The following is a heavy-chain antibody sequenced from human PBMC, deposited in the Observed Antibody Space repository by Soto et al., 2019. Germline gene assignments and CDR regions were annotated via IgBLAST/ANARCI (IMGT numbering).Heavy chain of an antibody. D-gene: IGHD3-22*01. CDR1: GFTFSSYA. Sequence: GGSLRLSCVASGFTFSSYAMTWVRQAPGKGLEWVSSMGGTNKNYGDSVKGRFTISRDNSKKTLYLQMNSLRPEDTALYYCAKDEYYYSRSGYYIFDSWGQGTLVTVSS. V-gene: IGHV3-23*01. CDR3: AKDEYYYSRSGYYIFDS. CDR2: MGGTNK. J-gene: IGHJ4*02.